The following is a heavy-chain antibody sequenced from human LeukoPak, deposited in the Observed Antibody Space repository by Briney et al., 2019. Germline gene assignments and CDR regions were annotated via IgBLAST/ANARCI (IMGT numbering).Heavy chain of an antibody. CDR2: IYYSGST. CDR3: AIPVGTYYSHFDY. Sequence: PSETLFLTCTVYGCSISSSSYYWGSISQPPGKGLEWLGSIYYSGSTYYNPSLTSRVTISVDTSKNQLSLKLSSVTAADTAVYFCAIPVGTYYSHFDYWGQGTLVTVSS. V-gene: IGHV4-39*01. CDR1: GCSISSSSYY. D-gene: IGHD3-10*01. J-gene: IGHJ4*02.